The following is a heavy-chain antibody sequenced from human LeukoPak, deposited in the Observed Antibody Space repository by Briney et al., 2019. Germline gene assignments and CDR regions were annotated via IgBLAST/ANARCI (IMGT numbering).Heavy chain of an antibody. V-gene: IGHV1-8*01. CDR1: GYTFTSYD. J-gene: IGHJ4*02. CDR2: MNPNSGNT. CDR3: ARGGNYYYGSGS. Sequence: ASVKVSCKASGYTFTSYDINWVRQATGQGLEWMGWMNPNSGNTGYAQKFQGRVTMTRNTSISTAYMELSSLRSEDTAVYHCARGGNYYYGSGSWGQGTLVTVSS. D-gene: IGHD3-10*01.